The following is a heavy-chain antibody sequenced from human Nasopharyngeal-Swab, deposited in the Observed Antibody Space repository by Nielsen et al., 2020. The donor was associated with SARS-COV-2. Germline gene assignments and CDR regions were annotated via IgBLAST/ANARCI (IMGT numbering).Heavy chain of an antibody. J-gene: IGHJ4*02. CDR3: ARVVTIFGVVIEYYFDY. CDR1: GYTFTSYA. D-gene: IGHD3-3*01. Sequence: SVKVSCKASGYTFTSYAMHWVRQAPGQRLEWMGGIIPIFGTANYAQKFQGRVTITADKSTSTAYTELSSLRSEDTAVYYCARVVTIFGVVIEYYFDYWGQGTLVTVSS. CDR2: IIPIFGTA. V-gene: IGHV1-69*06.